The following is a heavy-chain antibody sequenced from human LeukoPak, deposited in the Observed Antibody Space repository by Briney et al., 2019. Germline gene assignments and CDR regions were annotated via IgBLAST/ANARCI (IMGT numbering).Heavy chain of an antibody. CDR3: ARDTVEWELLGAFDI. V-gene: IGHV3-23*01. J-gene: IGHJ3*02. Sequence: GGSLRLSCAASGFTFSSYAMSWVRQAPGKGLEWVSAISGSGGSTYYADSVKGRFTISRDNSKNTLYLQMNSLRAEDTAVYYCARDTVEWELLGAFDIWGQGTMVTVSS. CDR1: GFTFSSYA. CDR2: ISGSGGST. D-gene: IGHD1-26*01.